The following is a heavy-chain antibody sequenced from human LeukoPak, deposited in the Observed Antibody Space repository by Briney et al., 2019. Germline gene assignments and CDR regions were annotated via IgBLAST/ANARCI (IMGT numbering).Heavy chain of an antibody. Sequence: GSLRLSCAASGFSISGYWMHWVRQVPGKGLVWVSRINSDGSSTYYADSVKGRFTISRDNAKNTLYLQMNSLRVEDTAVYYCARRDYFENWGQGTLVTVSS. D-gene: IGHD5-24*01. CDR1: GFSISGYW. CDR2: INSDGSST. V-gene: IGHV3-74*01. J-gene: IGHJ4*02. CDR3: ARRDYFEN.